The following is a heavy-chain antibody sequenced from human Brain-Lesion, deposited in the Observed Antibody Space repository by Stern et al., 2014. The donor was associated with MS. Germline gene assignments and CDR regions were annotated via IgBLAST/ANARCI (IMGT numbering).Heavy chain of an antibody. J-gene: IGHJ4*02. CDR2: MNPYSGNT. CDR1: GYTFSSYD. V-gene: IGHV1-8*01. CDR3: ARAVRNQLLSEY. D-gene: IGHD2-2*01. Sequence: VQLVQSGAEVQKPGASVKVSCKASGYTFSSYDITWVRQASGHGLEWMGWMNPYSGNTGYAQKFKGRVSMTSDPSISTVYMELTSLTSDDTAVYFCARAVRNQLLSEYWGQGTLVTVSS.